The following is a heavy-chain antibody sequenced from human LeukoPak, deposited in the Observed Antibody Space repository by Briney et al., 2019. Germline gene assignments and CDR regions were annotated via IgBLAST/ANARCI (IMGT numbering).Heavy chain of an antibody. CDR3: ATAWSGSYYEEETEGHDY. Sequence: GGSLRLSCAASGFTFSSYAMSWVRQAPGKGLEWVSAISGSGGSTYYADSVKGRFTISRDNSKNTLYLQMNSLRAEDTAVYYCATAWSGSYYEEETEGHDYWGQGTLVTVSS. CDR1: GFTFSSYA. D-gene: IGHD1-26*01. V-gene: IGHV3-23*01. CDR2: ISGSGGST. J-gene: IGHJ4*02.